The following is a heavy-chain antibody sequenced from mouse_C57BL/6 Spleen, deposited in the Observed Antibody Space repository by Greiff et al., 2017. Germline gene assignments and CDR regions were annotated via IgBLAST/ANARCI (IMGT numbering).Heavy chain of an antibody. CDR2: ISDGGGYT. J-gene: IGHJ1*03. Sequence: EVKLMESGGGLVKPGGSLKLSCAASGFTFSSYAMSWVRQTPEKRLEWVAPISDGGGYTNYPGNVKGRFTISRDNATHNLYMQMSYLKSEDTAMEYCARDREVDYGSSDGYFDVWGTGTTVTVSS. CDR3: ARDREVDYGSSDGYFDV. D-gene: IGHD1-1*01. CDR1: GFTFSSYA. V-gene: IGHV5-4*01.